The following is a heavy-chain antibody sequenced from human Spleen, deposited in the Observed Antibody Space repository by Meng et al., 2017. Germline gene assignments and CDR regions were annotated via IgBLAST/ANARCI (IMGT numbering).Heavy chain of an antibody. Sequence: QVQLQGSGPGLVKPSQTVSLTGTVSGGSIRSRNHYWSWVRQYPGKGLEWIGSIFYTGSAYYNPSLKSRIYISIDTSKNQFSLKLNSVTAADTAVYYCARDRHYDVSTGYGWFDPWGQGTLVTVSS. CDR2: IFYTGSA. D-gene: IGHD3-9*01. CDR3: ARDRHYDVSTGYGWFDP. CDR1: GGSIRSRNHY. V-gene: IGHV4-31*03. J-gene: IGHJ5*02.